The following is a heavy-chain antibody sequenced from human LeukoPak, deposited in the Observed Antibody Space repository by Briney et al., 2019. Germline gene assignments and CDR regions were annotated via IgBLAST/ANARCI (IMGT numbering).Heavy chain of an antibody. CDR2: INHSGST. V-gene: IGHV4-34*01. CDR1: GFTFSTYE. D-gene: IGHD5-12*01. CDR3: ARTYSGYDSLGYYYYYMDV. J-gene: IGHJ6*03. Sequence: ESLRLSCAASGFTFSTYEINWVRQAPGKGLEWIGEINHSGSTNYNPSLKSRVTISVDTSKNQFSLKLSSVTAADTAVYYCARTYSGYDSLGYYYYYMDVWGKGTTVTISS.